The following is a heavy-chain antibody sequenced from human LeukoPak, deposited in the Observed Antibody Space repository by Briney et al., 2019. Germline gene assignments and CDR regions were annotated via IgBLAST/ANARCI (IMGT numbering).Heavy chain of an antibody. J-gene: IGHJ6*03. CDR3: ARGSPVGPDYMDV. CDR2: MYYSGST. D-gene: IGHD2-15*01. V-gene: IGHV4-59*11. CDR1: GGSISSHY. Sequence: AETLSLTCTVSGGSISSHYWSWIRQPPGRGLEWVGYMYYSGSTNNNPSLKSRVTISVDTSKNQFSLKLSSVTAADTAVYCCARGSPVGPDYMDVWGKGTTVTVSS.